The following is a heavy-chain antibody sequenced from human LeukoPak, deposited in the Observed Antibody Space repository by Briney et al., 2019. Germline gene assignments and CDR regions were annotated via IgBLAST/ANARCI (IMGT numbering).Heavy chain of an antibody. J-gene: IGHJ4*02. CDR1: GGSISSSSYY. Sequence: PSETLSLTCTVSGGSISSSSYYWGWIRQPPGKGLEWIGEINHSGSTNYNPSLKSRVTISVDTSKNQFSLKLSSVTAADTAVYYCARRGQTASYSGSYGYWGQGTLVTVSS. CDR2: INHSGST. V-gene: IGHV4-39*07. D-gene: IGHD1-26*01. CDR3: ARRGQTASYSGSYGY.